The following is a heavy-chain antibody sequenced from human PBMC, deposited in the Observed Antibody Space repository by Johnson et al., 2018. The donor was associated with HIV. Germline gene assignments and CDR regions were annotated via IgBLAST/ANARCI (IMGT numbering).Heavy chain of an antibody. CDR3: AKDLTYGISAFDI. V-gene: IGHV3-23*04. D-gene: IGHD3-10*01. CDR1: GFTFSNYA. Sequence: VQLVESGGGVVRPGGSLRLSCAASGFTFSNYAMSWVRQAPGKGLEWVSSISGSGGNTYYADSVQGRFTISRDNSKNTLYLQMNSLGAEDTAVYFCAKDLTYGISAFDIWGQGTMVTVSS. J-gene: IGHJ3*02. CDR2: ISGSGGNT.